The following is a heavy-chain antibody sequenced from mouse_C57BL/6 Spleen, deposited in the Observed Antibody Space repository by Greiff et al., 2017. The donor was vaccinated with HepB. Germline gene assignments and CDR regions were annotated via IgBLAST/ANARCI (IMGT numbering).Heavy chain of an antibody. CDR3: ARAEVVSTTVYAMDY. CDR1: GYTFTSYG. J-gene: IGHJ4*01. D-gene: IGHD1-1*01. Sequence: VQLQQSGAELARPGASVKLSCKASGYTFTSYGISWVKQRTGQGLEWIGEIYPRSGNTYYNEKFKGKATLTADKSSSTAYMELRSLTSEDSAVYFCARAEVVSTTVYAMDYWGQGTSVTVSS. V-gene: IGHV1-81*01. CDR2: IYPRSGNT.